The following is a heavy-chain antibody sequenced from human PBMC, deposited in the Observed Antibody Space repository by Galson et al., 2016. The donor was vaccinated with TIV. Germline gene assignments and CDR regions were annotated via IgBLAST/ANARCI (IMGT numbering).Heavy chain of an antibody. CDR2: ISGGGGST. D-gene: IGHD3-22*01. J-gene: IGHJ6*02. CDR1: GFSFSNYN. CDR3: TKVPSSGFSYYYGLDV. Sequence: SLRLSCVASGFSFSNYNMNWVRQAPGKGLEWVSAISGGGGSTYYADSVKGRFTVSRDNSKNTVFLQMNSLRAEDTAVYYCTKVPSSGFSYYYGLDVWGQGTTVTVSS. V-gene: IGHV3-23*01.